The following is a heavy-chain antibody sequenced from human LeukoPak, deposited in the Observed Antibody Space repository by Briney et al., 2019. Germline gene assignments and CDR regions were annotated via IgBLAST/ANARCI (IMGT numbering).Heavy chain of an antibody. CDR3: ARGLDGDYGDY. CDR2: IKPDSGGT. V-gene: IGHV1-2*04. Sequence: GASVKVSCKASGYTFSGYYIHWVRQAPGQGLEWMGLIKPDSGGTNYAQKFQGWVTMTRDTSISTAYMELSRLRSDDTAVYYCARGLDGDYGDYWGQGTLVTVSS. J-gene: IGHJ4*02. D-gene: IGHD3/OR15-3a*01. CDR1: GYTFSGYY.